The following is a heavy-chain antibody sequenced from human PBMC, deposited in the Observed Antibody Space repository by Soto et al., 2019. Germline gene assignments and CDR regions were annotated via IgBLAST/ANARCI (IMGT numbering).Heavy chain of an antibody. CDR3: ARAKAPLYSSSWYWFDP. V-gene: IGHV4-59*08. J-gene: IGHJ5*02. Sequence: SETLSLTCPVSGGSISSYYWSWLRQPPGKGLEWIGYIYYSGSTNYNPSLKSRVTISVDTSKNQFSLKLSSVTAADTAVYYCARAKAPLYSSSWYWFDPWGQGTLVTVSS. CDR2: IYYSGST. D-gene: IGHD6-13*01. CDR1: GGSISSYY.